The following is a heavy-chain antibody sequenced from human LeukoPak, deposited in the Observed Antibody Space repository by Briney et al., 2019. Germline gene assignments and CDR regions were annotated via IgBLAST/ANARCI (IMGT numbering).Heavy chain of an antibody. CDR1: GFTFSSYA. Sequence: GRSLRLSCAASGFTFSSYAMHWVRQAPGKGLEWVAVISYDGSNKYYADSVKGRFTISRDNSKNTLYLQMNSLRAEDTAVYYCARDKLRYFDWLRNGMDVWGQGTTVTVSS. J-gene: IGHJ6*02. CDR3: ARDKLRYFDWLRNGMDV. CDR2: ISYDGSNK. D-gene: IGHD3-9*01. V-gene: IGHV3-30-3*01.